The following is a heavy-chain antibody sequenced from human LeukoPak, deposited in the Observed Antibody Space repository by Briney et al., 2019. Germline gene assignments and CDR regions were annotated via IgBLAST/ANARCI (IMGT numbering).Heavy chain of an antibody. D-gene: IGHD1-1*01. Sequence: GGSLRLSCAASGFTFSSYGMHWVRQAPGKGLEWVAVIWYDGSNEYCADSVKGRFTISRDDSKNTLFLQMNSLKTEDTAVYFCATSGQHWDVFDYWGQGTLVTVSS. V-gene: IGHV3-33*01. CDR1: GFTFSSYG. J-gene: IGHJ4*02. CDR3: ATSGQHWDVFDY. CDR2: IWYDGSNE.